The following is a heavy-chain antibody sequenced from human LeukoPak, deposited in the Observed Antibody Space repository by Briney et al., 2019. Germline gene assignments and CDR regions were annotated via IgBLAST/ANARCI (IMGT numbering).Heavy chain of an antibody. CDR3: ARLDEYRSSSRYYGMDV. CDR2: IIPIFGTA. CDR1: GGTFSSYA. Sequence: ASVKVSCKASGGTFSSYAISWVRQAPGQGLEWMGGIIPIFGTANYAQKFQGRVTIIADESTSTAYMELSSLRSEDTAVYYCARLDEYRSSSRYYGMDVWGHGTTVTVSS. V-gene: IGHV1-69*13. J-gene: IGHJ6*02. D-gene: IGHD6-6*01.